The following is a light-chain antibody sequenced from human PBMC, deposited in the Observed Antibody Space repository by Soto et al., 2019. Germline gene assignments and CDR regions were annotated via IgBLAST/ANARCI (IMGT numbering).Light chain of an antibody. V-gene: IGKV1-5*03. CDR1: QTISSW. CDR3: QHDNSYSEA. CDR2: KAS. Sequence: DIQMTQSPSTLSGSEGDRVTITCRASQTISSWLAWYQQKPGKAPKLLIYKASTLKSGVPSRFSGSGSGTEFTPTISSLQPDDFATYYCQHDNSYSEAFGQGTKVDIK. J-gene: IGKJ1*01.